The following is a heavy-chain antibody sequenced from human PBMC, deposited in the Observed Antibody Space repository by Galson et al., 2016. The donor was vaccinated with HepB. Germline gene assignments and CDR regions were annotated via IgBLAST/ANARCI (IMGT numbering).Heavy chain of an antibody. J-gene: IGHJ4*02. D-gene: IGHD4-17*01. V-gene: IGHV1-69*13. CDR1: GGSFSSYA. CDR2: FIPIFGTP. Sequence: SVKVSCKASGGSFSSYAISWVRQAPGQGLEWMGGFIPIFGTPNYAQKFQGRVTITADESTSAGYMELSSLRSEDTAVYYCARRITYGDYVGNDYWGQGTLVTVSS. CDR3: ARRITYGDYVGNDY.